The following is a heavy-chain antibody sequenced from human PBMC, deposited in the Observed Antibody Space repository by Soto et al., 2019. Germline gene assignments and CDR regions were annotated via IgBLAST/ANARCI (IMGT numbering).Heavy chain of an antibody. Sequence: QVQLQQSGPGLVKPSQTLALTCAISGDNVLRNGVAWNWVRQYPSRGLEWLGRTYYRSKWDNEYAVSVRGRATVHLDKSHSQLSLQLYSVTPEDSAVYYCASGKNSAFDIWGQGTLVIVSS. J-gene: IGHJ3*02. CDR1: GDNVLRNGVA. D-gene: IGHD1-7*01. CDR2: TYYRSKWDN. CDR3: ASGKNSAFDI. V-gene: IGHV6-1*01.